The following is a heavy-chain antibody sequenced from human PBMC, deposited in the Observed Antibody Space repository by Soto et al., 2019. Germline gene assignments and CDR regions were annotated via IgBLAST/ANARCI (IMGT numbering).Heavy chain of an antibody. D-gene: IGHD2-21*02. V-gene: IGHV3-30-3*01. J-gene: IGHJ4*02. CDR3: ARWTVHFDY. CDR2: ISYDGSNK. CDR1: GFTFSSYA. Sequence: QVQLVESGGGVVQPGRSLRLSCAASGFTFSSYAMHWVRQAPGKGLEWVAVISYDGSNKYYADSVKGRFTISRDNSKNTLYLQTNSLRAEDTAVYYCARWTVHFDYWGQGTLVTVSS.